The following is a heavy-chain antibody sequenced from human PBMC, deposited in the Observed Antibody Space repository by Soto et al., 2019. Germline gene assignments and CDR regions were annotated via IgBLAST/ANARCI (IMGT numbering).Heavy chain of an antibody. J-gene: IGHJ4*02. Sequence: PGGSLRLSCAASGFTFSSYEMNWVRQAPGKGLEWVSYISSSGSTIYYADSVKGRFTISRDNAKNSLYLQMNSLRAEDTAVYYCARVAYDYVWGSYRPSFDYWGQGTRVTVSS. V-gene: IGHV3-48*03. CDR2: ISSSGSTI. D-gene: IGHD3-16*02. CDR1: GFTFSSYE. CDR3: ARVAYDYVWGSYRPSFDY.